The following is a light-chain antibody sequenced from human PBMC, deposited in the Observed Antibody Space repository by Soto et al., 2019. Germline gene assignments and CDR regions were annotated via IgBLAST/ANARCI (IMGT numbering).Light chain of an antibody. V-gene: IGKV1-5*01. J-gene: IGKJ1*01. Sequence: DIQMNQSPSALSASVCARVTITCRASQSISSWLAWYQQKPGKAPKLLIYDASSLESGVPSRFSGGGSGTEFTLTISSLQPDDFATYYCQQYNSYWTFGQGTNV. CDR1: QSISSW. CDR3: QQYNSYWT. CDR2: DAS.